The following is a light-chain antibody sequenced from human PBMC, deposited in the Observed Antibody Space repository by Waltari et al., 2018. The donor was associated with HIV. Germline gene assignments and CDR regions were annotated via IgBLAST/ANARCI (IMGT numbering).Light chain of an antibody. CDR1: SSDVGAYNR. Sequence: QSALTQPRSVSGSPGQSVTISCTGTSSDVGAYNRVSWYQQHPGKAPKVVIYDVRERPAGVPDRFPGSKSANTASLTISGLQADDEADYHCCSFAGSYIVFGTGTKVTVL. J-gene: IGLJ1*01. CDR3: CSFAGSYIV. CDR2: DVR. V-gene: IGLV2-11*01.